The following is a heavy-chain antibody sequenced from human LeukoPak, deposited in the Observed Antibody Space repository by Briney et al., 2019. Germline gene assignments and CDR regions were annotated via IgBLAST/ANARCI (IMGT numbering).Heavy chain of an antibody. D-gene: IGHD6-19*01. CDR2: SRNRSKSYTT. Sequence: GGSLRLSCAASGFTFSDHYMDWVRQAPGKGLQCVGRSRNRSKSYTTDYAAYVRGRFTISRHETQNSLYLQMRSLKTEDTAVDHWVRVAYTSDWHFDYWGEGTLVTVSS. J-gene: IGHJ4*02. V-gene: IGHV3-72*01. CDR1: GFTFSDHY. CDR3: VRVAYTSDWHFDY.